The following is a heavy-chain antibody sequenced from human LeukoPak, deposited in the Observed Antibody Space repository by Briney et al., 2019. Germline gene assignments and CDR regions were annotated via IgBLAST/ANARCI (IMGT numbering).Heavy chain of an antibody. CDR2: INHSGST. J-gene: IGHJ4*02. CDR1: GGSFSGYY. V-gene: IGHV4-34*01. D-gene: IGHD4-11*01. CDR3: ARRTTVTTHLGY. Sequence: PSETLSLICAVYGGSFSGYYWSWIRQPPGKGLEWIGEINHSGSTNYNPSLKSRVTISVDTSKNQFSLKLSSVTAADTAVYYCARRTTVTTHLGYWGQGTLVTVSS.